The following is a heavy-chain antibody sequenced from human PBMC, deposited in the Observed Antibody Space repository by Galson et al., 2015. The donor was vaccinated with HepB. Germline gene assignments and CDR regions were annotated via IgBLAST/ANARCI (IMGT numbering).Heavy chain of an antibody. Sequence: VQLQESGPGLVKPSETLSLTCTVSGDSVTGYYWGWIRQPPGKGLDWIGSVDDTGTTIYNPSLRPRVTVSVEPSKNPVSLMLVAVAAADTAFCFWVGGLGGSSPYFKYGMDVWGQGTTVTVSS. CDR1: GDSVTGYY. V-gene: IGHV4-59*02. J-gene: IGHJ6*02. D-gene: IGHD2-15*01. CDR3: VGGLGGSSPYFKYGMDV. CDR2: VDDTGTT.